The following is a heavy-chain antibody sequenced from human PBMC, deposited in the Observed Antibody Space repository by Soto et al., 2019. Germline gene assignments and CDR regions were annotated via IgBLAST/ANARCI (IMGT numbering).Heavy chain of an antibody. D-gene: IGHD3-22*01. CDR1: GGSISSYY. J-gene: IGHJ4*02. CDR2: IYYSGST. CDR3: ARLGGYYQAFDH. Sequence: LSLTCTVSGGSISSYYWSWIRQPPGKGLEWIAYIYYSGSTKYNPSLKSRVTISVDTSKNQFSLKLDSVTAADTAVYYCARLGGYYQAFDHWGQGSLVTVSS. V-gene: IGHV4-59*08.